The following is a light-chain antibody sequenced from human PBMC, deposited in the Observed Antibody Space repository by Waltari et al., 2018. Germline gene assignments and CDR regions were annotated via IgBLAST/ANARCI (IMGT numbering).Light chain of an antibody. J-gene: IGLJ3*02. CDR1: DSDVGSYAF. Sequence: QSALTQPASVSGSPGQSITLSCSGTDSDVGSYAFVSWYQQHPGKAPHLIIYEVSNRPSGISNRFSASKSGNTASLTISGLQADDEADYYCSSYAGTNIHWMFGGGTKLTVL. CDR2: EVS. V-gene: IGLV2-23*02. CDR3: SSYAGTNIHWM.